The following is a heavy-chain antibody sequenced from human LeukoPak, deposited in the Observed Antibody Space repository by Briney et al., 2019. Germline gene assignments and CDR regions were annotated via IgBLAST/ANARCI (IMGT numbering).Heavy chain of an antibody. J-gene: IGHJ4*02. CDR1: GFTFSNYA. CDR3: ARDRVPAASLDY. Sequence: GGSLRLSCAASGFTFSNYALHWVRQAPGKGLEWVAVISYDGSNKYYVDSVKGRFTISRDNSKNTLYLQMNSLRAEDTAVDYCARDRVPAASLDYWGQGTLVTVSS. CDR2: ISYDGSNK. V-gene: IGHV3-30-3*01. D-gene: IGHD2-2*01.